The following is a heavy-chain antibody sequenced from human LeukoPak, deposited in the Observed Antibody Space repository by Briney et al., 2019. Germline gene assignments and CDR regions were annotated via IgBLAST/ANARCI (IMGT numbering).Heavy chain of an antibody. CDR2: ISYDGSNK. CDR1: GFTFSSYA. Sequence: GGSLRLSCAASGFTFSSYAMHWARQAPGKGLEWVAVISYDGSNKYYADSVKGRFTISRDNSKNTLYLQMNSLRAEDTAVYYCARRESSSLAPLVDYWGQGTLVTVSS. CDR3: ARRESSSLAPLVDY. D-gene: IGHD6-6*01. V-gene: IGHV3-30-3*01. J-gene: IGHJ4*02.